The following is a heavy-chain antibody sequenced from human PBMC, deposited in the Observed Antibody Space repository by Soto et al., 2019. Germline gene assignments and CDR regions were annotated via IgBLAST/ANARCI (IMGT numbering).Heavy chain of an antibody. J-gene: IGHJ3*02. Sequence: SETLSLTCAVYGGSFSGYYWSWIRQPPGKGLEWIGEINHSGSTNYNPSLKSRVTISVDTSKNQFSLKLSSVTAADTAVYYCARGSPVGSYAFDIWGQGTMVTVSS. CDR1: GGSFSGYY. V-gene: IGHV4-34*01. CDR2: INHSGST. D-gene: IGHD2-2*03. CDR3: ARGSPVGSYAFDI.